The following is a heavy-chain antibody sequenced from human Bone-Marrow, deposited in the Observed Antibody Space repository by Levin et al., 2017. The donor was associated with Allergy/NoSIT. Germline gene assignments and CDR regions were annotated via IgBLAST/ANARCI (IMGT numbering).Heavy chain of an antibody. J-gene: IGHJ4*02. CDR1: GGSFGGYF. CDR2: INHSGST. V-gene: IGHV4-34*01. Sequence: SETLSLTCAVSGGSFGGYFWTWIRQTPGKGLEWIGEINHSGSTTYNPSLKSRVTISVDTSKNQFSLKLTSMTAADTAVYYCAREGTPQSWDYWGQGTLVSVSS. D-gene: IGHD1-14*01. CDR3: AREGTPQSWDY.